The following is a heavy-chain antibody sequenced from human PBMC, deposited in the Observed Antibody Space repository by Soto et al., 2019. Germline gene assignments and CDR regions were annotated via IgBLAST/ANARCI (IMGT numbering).Heavy chain of an antibody. CDR3: ARSPRSSPYFDY. Sequence: GESLNISCQCSGYTFSNFWIGWVRQLPGKGLEWMGIIYPGDHETRYSPSFHGKVTISADKSINTAYLQWNSLEASDTAFYFCARSPRSSPYFDYWGQVALVTVSS. D-gene: IGHD2-15*01. V-gene: IGHV5-51*01. J-gene: IGHJ4*02. CDR1: GYTFSNFW. CDR2: IYPGDHET.